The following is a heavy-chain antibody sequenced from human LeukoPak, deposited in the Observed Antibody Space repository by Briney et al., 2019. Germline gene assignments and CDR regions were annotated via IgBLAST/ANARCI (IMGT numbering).Heavy chain of an antibody. Sequence: GGSLRLSCAVSGFTFSSYSMNWVRQAPGKGLEWVSYISSSSSTIYYADSVKGRFTISRDNAKNSLYLQMNSLRAEDTAVYYCARDLHSYGYWGQGTLVTVSS. V-gene: IGHV3-48*01. D-gene: IGHD5-18*01. J-gene: IGHJ4*02. CDR3: ARDLHSYGY. CDR2: ISSSSSTI. CDR1: GFTFSSYS.